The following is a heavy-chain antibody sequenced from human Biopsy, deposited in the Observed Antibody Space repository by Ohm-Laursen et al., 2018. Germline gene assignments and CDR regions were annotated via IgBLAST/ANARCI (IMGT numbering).Heavy chain of an antibody. Sequence: TLSLTCTVSGDSITSYFWNWIRQAPGKGLEWIGNIYYRGNTNTSPSLKSRATLSLDSSKNQFPQNLNSVTATDTAVYYCARRLPLRGFAFDVWGQGTVVTVS. J-gene: IGHJ3*01. V-gene: IGHV4-59*08. CDR1: GDSITSYF. CDR3: ARRLPLRGFAFDV. CDR2: IYYRGNT. D-gene: IGHD3-10*01.